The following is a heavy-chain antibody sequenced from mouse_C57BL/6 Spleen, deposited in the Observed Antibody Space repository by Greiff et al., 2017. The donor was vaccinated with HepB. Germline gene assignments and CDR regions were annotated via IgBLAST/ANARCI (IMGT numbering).Heavy chain of an antibody. V-gene: IGHV1-18*01. D-gene: IGHD2-5*01. CDR3: ARDSNYALDY. J-gene: IGHJ2*01. Sequence: DVQLQESGPELVKPGASVKIPCKASGYTFTDYNMDWVKQSHGKSLEWIGDINPNNGGTIYNQKFKGKATLTVDKSSSTAYMELRSLTSEDTAVYYCARDSNYALDYWGQGTTLTVSS. CDR2: INPNNGGT. CDR1: GYTFTDYN.